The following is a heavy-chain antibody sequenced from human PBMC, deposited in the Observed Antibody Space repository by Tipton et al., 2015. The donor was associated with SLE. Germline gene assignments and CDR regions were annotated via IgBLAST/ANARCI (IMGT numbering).Heavy chain of an antibody. D-gene: IGHD1-26*01. V-gene: IGHV4-59*01. Sequence: TLSLTCSVSGGSLSNSYWTWIRQSPGEGLEWVGSIFYTGGAHYNPSLTERVTISLDTSKSHFSLRRTSVTAADKAVYFCARRIPHHYYFDRRGRGTLVTVPS. CDR2: IFYTGGA. CDR1: GGSLSNSY. CDR3: ARRIPHHYYFDR. J-gene: IGHJ2*01.